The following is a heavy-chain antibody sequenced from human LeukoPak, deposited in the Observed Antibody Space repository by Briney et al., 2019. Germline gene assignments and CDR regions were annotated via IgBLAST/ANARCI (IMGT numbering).Heavy chain of an antibody. CDR1: GGSISSYY. D-gene: IGHD6-13*01. V-gene: IGHV4-59*08. J-gene: IGHJ4*02. CDR2: IYYSGST. Sequence: SETLSLTCTVSGGSISSYYWSWIRQPPGKGLEWIGYIYYSGSTNYNPSLKSRVTISVDTSKNQFSLKLSSVTAADTAVYYCVRGLWYSSSWDYWGQGTLVTVSS. CDR3: VRGLWYSSSWDY.